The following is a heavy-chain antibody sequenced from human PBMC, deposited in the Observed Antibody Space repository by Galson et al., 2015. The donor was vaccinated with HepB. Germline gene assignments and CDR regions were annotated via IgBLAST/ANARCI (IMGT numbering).Heavy chain of an antibody. V-gene: IGHV3-30-3*01. Sequence: SLRLSCAASGFTFSSYAMHWVRQAPGKGLEWVAVISYDGGNVYYADSVKGRFTFSRDNSKKTVYLQMDSLRAEDTAVYYCAKDPDPGIPPLYYFDYWGQGTLVTVSS. CDR1: GFTFSSYA. CDR2: ISYDGGNV. CDR3: AKDPDPGIPPLYYFDY. D-gene: IGHD1-14*01. J-gene: IGHJ4*02.